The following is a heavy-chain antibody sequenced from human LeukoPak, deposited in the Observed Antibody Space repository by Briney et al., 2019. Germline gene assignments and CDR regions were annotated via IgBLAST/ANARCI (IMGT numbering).Heavy chain of an antibody. Sequence: GGPLRLSCAASGFTFSSYSFNCVRHVPGKGLEWVSSITTTFYTYYTGSVKGRFTISRHNAKNSLYLQIVSLRAEDTAVYYCARVRASWYEDYWGQGNLVTVSS. J-gene: IGHJ4*02. V-gene: IGHV3-21*01. CDR1: GFTFSSYS. CDR3: ARVRASWYEDY. D-gene: IGHD6-13*01. CDR2: ITTTFYT.